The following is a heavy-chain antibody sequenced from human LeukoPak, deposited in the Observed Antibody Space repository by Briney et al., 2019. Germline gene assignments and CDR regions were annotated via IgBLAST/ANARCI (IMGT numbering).Heavy chain of an antibody. CDR3: ASVVLAYYDFWSGYYINWFDP. Sequence: SETLSLTCTVSGGSIGSSSYYWGWIRQPPGKGLEWIGSIYYSGSTYYNPSLKSRVTISVDTSKNQFSLKLSSVTAADTAVYYCASVVLAYYDFWSGYYINWFDPWGQGTLVTVSS. CDR2: IYYSGST. V-gene: IGHV4-39*01. CDR1: GGSIGSSSYY. J-gene: IGHJ5*02. D-gene: IGHD3-3*01.